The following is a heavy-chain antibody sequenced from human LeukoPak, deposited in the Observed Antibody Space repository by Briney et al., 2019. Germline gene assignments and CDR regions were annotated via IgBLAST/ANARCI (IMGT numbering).Heavy chain of an antibody. CDR2: IDTSGST. CDR3: AKGYCRGNSCYDDRGAFDY. J-gene: IGHJ4*02. Sequence: PSETLSLTCTVSGGSISAGTSYWSWIRQPAGKGLEWIGRIDTSGSTNYNPSLKSRLNISLDTSKHHFSLKLSSVTAADTAVYYCAKGYCRGNSCYDDRGAFDYWGQGTLVTVSS. V-gene: IGHV4-61*02. CDR1: GGSISAGTSY. D-gene: IGHD2-2*01.